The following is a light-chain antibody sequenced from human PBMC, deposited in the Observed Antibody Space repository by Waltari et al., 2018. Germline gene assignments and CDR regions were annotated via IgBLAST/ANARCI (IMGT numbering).Light chain of an antibody. Sequence: GWYRSSSDENLAWYQQEPGQAPRRLIYGASSRETGVPDRFSGSVSGTEFTLTISRLQAEDVAVYYCQHYESSPWTFGQGTKVEIK. CDR2: GAS. V-gene: IGKV4-1*01. CDR3: QHYESSPWT. CDR1: GWYRSSSDEN. J-gene: IGKJ1*01.